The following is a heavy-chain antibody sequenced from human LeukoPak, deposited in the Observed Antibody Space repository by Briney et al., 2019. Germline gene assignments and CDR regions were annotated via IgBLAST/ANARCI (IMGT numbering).Heavy chain of an antibody. Sequence: ASVKVSCQASVYTFTSYDINWVRQATGQGLEWMGWMNPNSGNTGYAQKFQGRVTMTRNTSISTAYMELSSLRSEDTAVYYCARMGRSGSYYAIDYWGQGTLVTVSS. J-gene: IGHJ4*02. V-gene: IGHV1-8*01. D-gene: IGHD1-26*01. CDR1: VYTFTSYD. CDR2: MNPNSGNT. CDR3: ARMGRSGSYYAIDY.